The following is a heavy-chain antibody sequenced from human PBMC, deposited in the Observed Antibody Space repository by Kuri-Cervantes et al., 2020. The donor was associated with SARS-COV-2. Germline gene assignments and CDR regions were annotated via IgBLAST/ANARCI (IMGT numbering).Heavy chain of an antibody. V-gene: IGHV3-7*01. J-gene: IGHJ4*02. Sequence: GGSLRLSCAASGFTFSSHWMSWVRQAPGKGLEWVANIKQDGSEKYYVDSVKGRFTISRDNAKNSLYLQMNSLRAEDTAVYYCARDGGYRTSSSFDYWGQGTLVTVSS. CDR3: ARDGGYRTSSSFDY. CDR1: GFTFSSHW. D-gene: IGHD3-16*02. CDR2: IKQDGSEK.